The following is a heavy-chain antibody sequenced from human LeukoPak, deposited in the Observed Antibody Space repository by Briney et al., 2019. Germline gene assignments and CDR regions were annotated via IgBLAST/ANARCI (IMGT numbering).Heavy chain of an antibody. D-gene: IGHD6-13*01. CDR3: ARDSYTQQLEDY. J-gene: IGHJ4*02. CDR2: IKQDGSEK. CDR1: GFTFSSYW. V-gene: IGHV3-7*01. Sequence: GGSLRVSCAASGFTFSSYWMSWVRQAPGKGLEWVANIKQDGSEKYYVDSVKGRFTISRDNAKNSLYLQMTSLRAEDTAVYYCARDSYTQQLEDYWGQGTLVTVSS.